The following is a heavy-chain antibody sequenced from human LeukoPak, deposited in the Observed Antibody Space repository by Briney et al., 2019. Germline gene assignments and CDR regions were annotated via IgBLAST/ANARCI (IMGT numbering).Heavy chain of an antibody. D-gene: IGHD5-12*01. J-gene: IGHJ4*02. CDR1: GFTFSSYS. Sequence: GGSLRLSCAASGFTFSSYSMNWVPQAPGKGLEWVSSISSSSSYIFYADSVKGRFTISRDNAKNSLYLQMNSLRDDDTAVYYCAVGGGYGWKAFDYWGQGTLVTVSS. V-gene: IGHV3-21*01. CDR2: ISSSSSYI. CDR3: AVGGGYGWKAFDY.